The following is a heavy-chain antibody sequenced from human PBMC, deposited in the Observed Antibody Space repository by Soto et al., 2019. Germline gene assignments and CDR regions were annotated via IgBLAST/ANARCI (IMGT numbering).Heavy chain of an antibody. Sequence: GASVKVSCKASGYTFTSYYMHWVRQAPGQGLEWMGIINPSGGSTSYAQKFQGRVTMTRDTSTSTVYMELSSLRSEDTAVYYCARDRGVGSSSGYYYYGMDVWGQGTMVTVSS. D-gene: IGHD6-6*01. CDR3: ARDRGVGSSSGYYYYGMDV. CDR1: GYTFTSYY. V-gene: IGHV1-46*01. CDR2: INPSGGST. J-gene: IGHJ6*02.